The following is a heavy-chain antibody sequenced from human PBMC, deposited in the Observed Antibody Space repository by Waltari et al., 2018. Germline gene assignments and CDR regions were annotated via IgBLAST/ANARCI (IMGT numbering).Heavy chain of an antibody. J-gene: IGHJ4*02. CDR2: IYHISST. Sequence: QVQLQESGPGLVKPSETLSLTCTVSGYSISSGYYWAWIRQPPGKGLEWIGSIYHISSTDYNPSLKSRGTISVDTSKNQFSLKLSSVTSADTAVYYCARMQTIFDSWGQGTLVTVSS. D-gene: IGHD3-3*01. CDR3: ARMQTIFDS. V-gene: IGHV4-38-2*02. CDR1: GYSISSGYY.